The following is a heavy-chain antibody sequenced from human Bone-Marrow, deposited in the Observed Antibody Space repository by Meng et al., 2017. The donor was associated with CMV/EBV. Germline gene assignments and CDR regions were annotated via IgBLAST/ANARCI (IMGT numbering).Heavy chain of an antibody. CDR2: ISAYNGNT. Sequence: ASVKVSCKASGYTFTSYGTSWVRQAPGQGLEWMGWISAYNGNTNYAQKLQGRVTMTTDTSTSTAYMELRSLRSDDTAVYYCAREMDNSDFWSGYGYYYYGMDVWGQGTTVTVSS. D-gene: IGHD3-3*01. J-gene: IGHJ6*02. CDR1: GYTFTSYG. V-gene: IGHV1-18*01. CDR3: AREMDNSDFWSGYGYYYYGMDV.